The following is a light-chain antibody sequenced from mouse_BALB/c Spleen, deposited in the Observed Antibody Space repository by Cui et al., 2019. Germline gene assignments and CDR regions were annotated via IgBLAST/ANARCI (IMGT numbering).Light chain of an antibody. CDR3: QQWSSNPLT. J-gene: IGKJ5*01. CDR2: LTS. V-gene: IGKV4-68*01. Sequence: QIVLTQSPALMSASPGEKVTMTCSASSSVSYMYWYQQKPRSSPKPWIYLTSNLASGVPARFSGSGSGTSYSLTISSMEAEDAATYYYQQWSSNPLTFGAGTKLVLK. CDR1: SSVSY.